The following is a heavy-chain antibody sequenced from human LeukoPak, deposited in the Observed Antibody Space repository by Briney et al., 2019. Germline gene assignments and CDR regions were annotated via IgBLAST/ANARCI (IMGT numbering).Heavy chain of an antibody. CDR2: INHSGST. D-gene: IGHD1-7*01. CDR3: ARWCKPIRRTTNYYYGMDV. CDR1: GGSFSGYY. Sequence: SETLSLTCAVYGGSFSGYYWSWIRQPPGKGLEWIGEINHSGSTNYNPSLKSRVTISVDTSKNQFSLKLSSVTAADTAVYYCARWCKPIRRTTNYYYGMDVWGQGTTVTVSS. V-gene: IGHV4-34*01. J-gene: IGHJ6*02.